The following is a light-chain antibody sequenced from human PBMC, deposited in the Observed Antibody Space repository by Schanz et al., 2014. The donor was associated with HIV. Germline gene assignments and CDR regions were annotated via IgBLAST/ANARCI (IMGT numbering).Light chain of an antibody. Sequence: DIVLTQSPGTLSLSPGERATLSCRASQSVSRSYLAWYQQKSGQAPRLLIYDASHRATGVPPRFSGSGSGTDFTLTISNLEPEDFAVYHCQQRSKLLTFGGGTRVEIK. CDR3: QQRSKLLT. V-gene: IGKV3D-20*02. J-gene: IGKJ4*01. CDR1: QSVSRSY. CDR2: DAS.